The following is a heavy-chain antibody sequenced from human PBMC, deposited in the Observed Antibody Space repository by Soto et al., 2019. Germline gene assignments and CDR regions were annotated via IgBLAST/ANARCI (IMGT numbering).Heavy chain of an antibody. D-gene: IGHD2-2*01. Sequence: GESLKISCKGSGYSFSSYWIGWVRQMPGKGLEWMGIIYPADSDTRYSPSFQGQVTISVDKSITTAYLQWNSLKASDTPMYYCVRQRGGYCVSVSCSGGYFYGMDVWGQGTTVTVSSGKQRFFGDPVPYYYYYGMDVWGQGTTVTVSS. J-gene: IGHJ6*02. CDR1: GYSFSSYW. V-gene: IGHV5-51*01. CDR3: VRQRGGYCVSVSCSGGYFYGMDVWGQGTTVTVSSGKQRFFGDPVPYYYYYGMDV. CDR2: IYPADSDT.